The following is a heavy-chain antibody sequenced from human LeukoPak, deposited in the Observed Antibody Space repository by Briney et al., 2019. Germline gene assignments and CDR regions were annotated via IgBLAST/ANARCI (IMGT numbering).Heavy chain of an antibody. CDR1: GFTFSSYA. V-gene: IGHV3-30*04. CDR3: ARIFTAMVPDAFDI. D-gene: IGHD5-18*01. Sequence: GGSLRLSCAASGFTFSSYAMHWVRQAPGKGLEWVAVISYDGSNKYYADSVKGRFTISRDNSKNTLYLQMNSLRAEDTAVYYCARIFTAMVPDAFDIWGQGTMVTVSS. J-gene: IGHJ3*02. CDR2: ISYDGSNK.